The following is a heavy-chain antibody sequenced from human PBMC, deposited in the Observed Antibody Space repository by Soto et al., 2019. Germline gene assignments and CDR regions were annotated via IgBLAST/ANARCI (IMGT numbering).Heavy chain of an antibody. J-gene: IGHJ6*02. CDR2: SIPIFGTA. CDR1: GGTFNNYP. CDR3: ARGRGYSGDDHYYYFDMDV. V-gene: IGHV1-69*01. Sequence: QVQLVQSGAEVKKPGSSVKVSCKASGGTFNNYPITWVRQAPGEGLEWMGGSIPIFGTANYAQKFQGSVTISVDESTSTAYMELSSLRSEDTAVYYCARGRGYSGDDHYYYFDMDVWGQGTTVTVSS. D-gene: IGHD5-12*01.